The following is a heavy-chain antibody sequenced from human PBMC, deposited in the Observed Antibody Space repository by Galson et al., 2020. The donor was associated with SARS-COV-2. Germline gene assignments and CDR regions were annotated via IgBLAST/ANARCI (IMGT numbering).Heavy chain of an antibody. CDR2: IKHDGSEK. D-gene: IGHD2-15*01. J-gene: IGHJ5*02. V-gene: IGHV3-7*03. CDR1: GFGFSYYW. CDR3: ARVDCSGGGCYLGNH. Sequence: GESLKISCEASGFGFSYYWMSWVRQAPGRGLEWVANIKHDGSEKYYVDSVKGRFTISRDNPKNSLYLQMNNLRVEDTAVYHCARVDCSGGGCYLGNHWGRGTLVTVSS.